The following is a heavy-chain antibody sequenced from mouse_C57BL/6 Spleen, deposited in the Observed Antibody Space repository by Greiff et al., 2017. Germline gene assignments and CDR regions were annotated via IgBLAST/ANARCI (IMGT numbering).Heavy chain of an antibody. D-gene: IGHD2-4*01. CDR3: ARGYDYDYAMDY. J-gene: IGHJ4*01. CDR1: GFTFSSYT. V-gene: IGHV5-9*01. CDR2: ISGGGGNT. Sequence: EVQVVESGGGLVKPGGSLKLSCAASGFTFSSYTMSWVRQTPEKRLEWVATISGGGGNTYYPDSVKGRFTISRDNAKNTLYLQMSSLRSEDTALYYCARGYDYDYAMDYWGQGTSVTVSS.